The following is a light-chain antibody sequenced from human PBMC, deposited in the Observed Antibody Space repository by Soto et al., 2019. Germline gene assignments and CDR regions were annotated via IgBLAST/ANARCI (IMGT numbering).Light chain of an antibody. CDR3: QSSASTRSGSTVV. CDR1: SSNIGAGYD. J-gene: IGLJ2*01. V-gene: IGLV1-40*01. Sequence: QSVLTQPPSVSGAPGQRVTISCTGSSSNIGAGYDVHWYQQLPGIAPKLIIYGNNNRPSGVPDRFSGSKSGTSASLAITGLHAEDEADYDCQSSASTRSGSTVVFGGGTKVTVL. CDR2: GNN.